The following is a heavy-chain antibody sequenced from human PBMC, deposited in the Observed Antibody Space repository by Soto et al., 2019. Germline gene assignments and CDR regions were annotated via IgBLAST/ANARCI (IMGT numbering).Heavy chain of an antibody. V-gene: IGHV1-69*01. CDR3: AAGGIDYYGSGSYAYYFDY. J-gene: IGHJ4*02. CDR1: GGTFSSYA. Sequence: QVQLVQSGAEVKKPGSSVKVSCKASGGTFSSYAISWVRQAPGQGLEWMGGIIPIFGTANYAQKFQGRGTITADESTSTAYMELSSLRSEDTAVYYCAAGGIDYYGSGSYAYYFDYWGQGTLVTVSS. D-gene: IGHD3-10*01. CDR2: IIPIFGTA.